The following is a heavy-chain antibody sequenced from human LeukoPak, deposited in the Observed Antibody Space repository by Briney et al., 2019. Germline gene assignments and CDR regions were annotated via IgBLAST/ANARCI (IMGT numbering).Heavy chain of an antibody. J-gene: IGHJ6*02. D-gene: IGHD3-10*01. Sequence: PSETLSLTCTVSGGSISSYYWSWIRQPPGKGLEWIGYIYYSGSTNYNPSLKSRVTISVDTSKNQFSLKLSSATAADTAVYYCARVVGGYVFYYGMDVWGQGTTVTVSS. CDR2: IYYSGST. CDR3: ARVVGGYVFYYGMDV. V-gene: IGHV4-59*01. CDR1: GGSISSYY.